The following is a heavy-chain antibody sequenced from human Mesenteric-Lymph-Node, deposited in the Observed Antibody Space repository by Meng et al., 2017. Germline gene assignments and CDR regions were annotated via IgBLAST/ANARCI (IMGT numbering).Heavy chain of an antibody. D-gene: IGHD2-21*01. CDR1: GFTVTNDY. V-gene: IGHV3-66*02. J-gene: IGHJ5*02. CDR2: IDSGGGA. CDR3: ARHDYCGT. Sequence: GESLKCSCAASGFTVTNDYMSWVRQAPGRGRDWVSVIDSGGGAYYADSVKGRFSITRDDSKNTIYLQMNGLRSEDTAVYYCARHDYCGTWGQGTLVTVSS.